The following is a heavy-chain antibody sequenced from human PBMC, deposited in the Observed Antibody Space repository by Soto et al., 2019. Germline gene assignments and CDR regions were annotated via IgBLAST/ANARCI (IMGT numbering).Heavy chain of an antibody. J-gene: IGHJ5*02. Sequence: QVQLVESGGGVVQPGRSLRLSCAASGFTFSSYGMHWVRQAPGKGLEWVAVIWYDGSNKYYADSVKGRFTISRDNSKNTLYLKMNSLRAKDTAVYYFARDERLRGGFDPWGQGTLVTVSS. D-gene: IGHD2-15*01. CDR1: GFTFSSYG. V-gene: IGHV3-33*01. CDR2: IWYDGSNK. CDR3: ARDERLRGGFDP.